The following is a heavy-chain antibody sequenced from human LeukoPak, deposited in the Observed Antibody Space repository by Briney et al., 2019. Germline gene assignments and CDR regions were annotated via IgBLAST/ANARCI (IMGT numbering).Heavy chain of an antibody. Sequence: GGSLRLSCAASGFTFSSYGMHWVRQAPGKGLEWVAFIQYDGSRIHYADSVKGRFAISRDNSKDTLCLQMNSLRAEDAAVYYCTKETVDFEYWRQGTLVTVSS. CDR1: GFTFSSYG. J-gene: IGHJ4*02. D-gene: IGHD4-11*01. CDR2: IQYDGSRI. V-gene: IGHV3-30*02. CDR3: TKETVDFEY.